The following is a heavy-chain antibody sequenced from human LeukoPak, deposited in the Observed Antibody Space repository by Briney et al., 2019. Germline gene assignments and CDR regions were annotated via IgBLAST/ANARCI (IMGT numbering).Heavy chain of an antibody. J-gene: IGHJ4*02. D-gene: IGHD5-24*01. V-gene: IGHV4-31*03. CDR3: ARSADGYNYDY. CDR2: IYYSGST. CDR1: GGSISSGGYY. Sequence: SETLSLTCTVSGGSISSGGYYWSWIRQHPGMGLEWIGYIYYSGSTYYNPSRKSRVTISVDTSTNQFSLQLSSVTAADTAVYYCARSADGYNYDYWGQGTLVTVSS.